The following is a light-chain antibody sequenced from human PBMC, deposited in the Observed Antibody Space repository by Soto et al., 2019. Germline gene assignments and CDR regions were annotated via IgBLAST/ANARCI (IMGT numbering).Light chain of an antibody. CDR2: SAS. Sequence: DIQMTQSPSSLSASVGDRVTITCRASQGISNYLAWYQQKPGKVPKLLIYSASTLQLGVPSRFSGSGSGTDFALTISSLQPEDVATYYCQKHNSAPFTFAPWTKVDI. CDR3: QKHNSAPFT. J-gene: IGKJ3*01. V-gene: IGKV1-27*01. CDR1: QGISNY.